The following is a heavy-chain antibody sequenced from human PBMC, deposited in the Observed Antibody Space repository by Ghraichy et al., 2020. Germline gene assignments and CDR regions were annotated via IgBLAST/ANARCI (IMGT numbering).Heavy chain of an antibody. CDR1: GFTFSSYG. V-gene: IGHV3-30*12. D-gene: IGHD3-3*01. Sequence: GGSLRLSCAASGFTFSSYGMHWVRQAPGRGLEWVAVIRYDGSETDHADSVKGRFTISRDNSKNTLYLQMNTLRGEDTAVYYCARDFWNGNYKYFDYWGQGTLVTVSS. CDR2: IRYDGSET. CDR3: ARDFWNGNYKYFDY. J-gene: IGHJ4*02.